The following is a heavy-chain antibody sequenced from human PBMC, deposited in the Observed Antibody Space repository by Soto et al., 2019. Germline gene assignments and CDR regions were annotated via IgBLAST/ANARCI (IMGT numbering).Heavy chain of an antibody. V-gene: IGHV3-30*18. D-gene: IGHD6-19*01. CDR1: GFTFSSYG. CDR3: AKVAYSSGWYQAFDI. J-gene: IGHJ3*02. Sequence: VGSLRLSCAASGFTFSSYGMHWVRQAPGKGLEWVAVISYDGSNKYYADSVKGRFTISRDNSKNTLYLQMNSLRAEDTAVYYCAKVAYSSGWYQAFDIWGQGTMVTVSS. CDR2: ISYDGSNK.